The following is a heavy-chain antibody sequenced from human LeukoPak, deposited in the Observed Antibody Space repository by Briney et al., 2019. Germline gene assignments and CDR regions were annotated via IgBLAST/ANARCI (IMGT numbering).Heavy chain of an antibody. Sequence: ASVKVSCMASGYTFTGYYMHSVRQAPGQGREWMGWINPNSGGTNYAQKFQRRVNMTTHTSISTAYMELSRLRSDDTAVYYCAIPVVGAYDDAFDIWGQGTMVTVSS. CDR3: AIPVVGAYDDAFDI. V-gene: IGHV1-2*02. J-gene: IGHJ3*02. D-gene: IGHD1-26*01. CDR2: INPNSGGT. CDR1: GYTFTGYY.